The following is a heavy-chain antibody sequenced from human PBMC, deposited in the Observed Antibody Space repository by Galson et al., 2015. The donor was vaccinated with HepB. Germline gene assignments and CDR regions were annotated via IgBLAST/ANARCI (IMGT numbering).Heavy chain of an antibody. Sequence: SLRLSCAASGFTFSTYSMNWVRQAPGKGLEWVSYISSSSSGIYYADSVKGRFTISRDNAKNSLYLQMNSLRDEDTAVYYCARESKRQIDCWGQGTLVTVSS. CDR2: ISSSSSGI. V-gene: IGHV3-48*02. CDR3: ARESKRQIDC. J-gene: IGHJ4*02. CDR1: GFTFSTYS.